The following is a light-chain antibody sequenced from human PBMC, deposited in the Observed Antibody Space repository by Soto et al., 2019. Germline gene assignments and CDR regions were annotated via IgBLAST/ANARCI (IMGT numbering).Light chain of an antibody. CDR1: QSVSSSY. Sequence: ESVLTQSPGTLSMSPGERATLSCRASQSVSSSYSAWYQQKPGQAPRLLIYGASSRATGIPDRFSGSGSGTAFTLTISTLEPEDFAVYSCQQYGSSPFTFGPGTKVDIK. J-gene: IGKJ3*01. CDR2: GAS. CDR3: QQYGSSPFT. V-gene: IGKV3-20*01.